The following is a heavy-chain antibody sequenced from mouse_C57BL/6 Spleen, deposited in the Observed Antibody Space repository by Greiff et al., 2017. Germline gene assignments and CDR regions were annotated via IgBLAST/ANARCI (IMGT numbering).Heavy chain of an antibody. J-gene: IGHJ1*03. CDR1: GYTFTSYG. CDR2: IYPRSGNT. D-gene: IGHD2-12*01. Sequence: QVQLKEPGAELARPGASVKLSCKASGYTFTSYGISWVKQRTGQGLEWIGEIYPRSGNTYYNEKFKGKATLTADKSSSTAYMELRSLTSEDSAVYFCAGWSYSSGYFDVWGTGTTVTVSS. V-gene: IGHV1-81*01. CDR3: AGWSYSSGYFDV.